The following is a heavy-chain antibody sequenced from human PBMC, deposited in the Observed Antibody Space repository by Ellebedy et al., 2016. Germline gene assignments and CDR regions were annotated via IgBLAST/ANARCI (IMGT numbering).Heavy chain of an antibody. CDR1: GYTFTGYY. V-gene: IGHV1-46*01. CDR3: ASMRY. Sequence: ASVKVSCXASGYTFTGYYMHWVRQAPGQGLEWMGIINPSGGSTSYAQKFQGRVTITADESTSTAYMELSSLRSEDTAVYYCASMRYWGQGTLVTVSS. J-gene: IGHJ4*02. CDR2: INPSGGST.